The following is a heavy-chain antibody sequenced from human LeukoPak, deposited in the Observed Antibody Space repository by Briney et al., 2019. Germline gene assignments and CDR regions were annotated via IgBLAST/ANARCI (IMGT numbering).Heavy chain of an antibody. CDR2: IRRRAYGGAA. CDR1: GFAFDDFA. J-gene: IGHJ4*02. CDR3: SRNGLVDFDY. Sequence: GGSLRLSCTTSGFAFDDFAMSWVRQPAGKGLEWVGFIRRRAYGGAAEYAASEKGRFIISRDDSKRIAYLQMNSLKTEDTAVYYCSRNGLVDFDYWGQGSRVIVSP. V-gene: IGHV3-49*04.